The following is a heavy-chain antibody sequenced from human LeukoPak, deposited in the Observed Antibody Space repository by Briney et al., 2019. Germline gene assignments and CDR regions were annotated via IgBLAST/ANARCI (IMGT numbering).Heavy chain of an antibody. V-gene: IGHV4-31*03. J-gene: IGHJ4*02. CDR3: ARLGIAVAGIGFDY. Sequence: SETLSLTCTVSGGSISSGGYYWSWIRQHPGKGLEWIGYIYYSGSTYYNPSLKSRVTISVDTSKNQFSLKLSSVTAADTAVYYCARLGIAVAGIGFDYWGQGTLVTVSS. CDR1: GGSISSGGYY. CDR2: IYYSGST. D-gene: IGHD6-19*01.